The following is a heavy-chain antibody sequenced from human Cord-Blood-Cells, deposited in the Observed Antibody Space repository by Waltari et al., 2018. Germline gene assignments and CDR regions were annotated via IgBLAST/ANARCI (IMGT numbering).Heavy chain of an antibody. CDR3: APYCSGGSCYPHLGHYYYYYGMDV. J-gene: IGHJ6*02. D-gene: IGHD2-15*01. Sequence: QITLKESGPTLVKPTQTLTLTCTFSGFSLSTSGVGVGWIRQPPGKALEWLALIYWNDDKRYSPSLKIRLTITKDTSKNQVVLTMTNMDPVDTATYYCAPYCSGGSCYPHLGHYYYYYGMDVWGQGTTVTVSS. V-gene: IGHV2-5*01. CDR1: GFSLSTSGVG. CDR2: IYWNDDK.